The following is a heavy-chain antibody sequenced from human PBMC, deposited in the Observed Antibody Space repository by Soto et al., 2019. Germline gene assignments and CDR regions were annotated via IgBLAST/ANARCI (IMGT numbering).Heavy chain of an antibody. D-gene: IGHD2-21*02. CDR3: ARDSVVVTAIPALERSESDY. CDR2: ISSYNGNT. Sequence: ASVKVSCKASGYTFTSYGISWVRQAPGQGLEWTGWISSYNGNTNYAQKLQGRVTMTTDTSTSTAYMELRSLRSDDTAVYYCARDSVVVTAIPALERSESDYWGQGTLVTVSS. J-gene: IGHJ4*02. CDR1: GYTFTSYG. V-gene: IGHV1-18*01.